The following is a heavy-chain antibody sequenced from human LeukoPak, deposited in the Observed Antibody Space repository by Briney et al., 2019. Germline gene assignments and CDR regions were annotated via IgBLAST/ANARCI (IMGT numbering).Heavy chain of an antibody. CDR1: GFSVSTNY. J-gene: IGHJ4*02. Sequence: GGSLRLSCAASGFSVSTNYVTWVRQPPGKGLEWVSVIYTDGSTYYADSVKGRFTISRDNSKNTLYLQMSSLRAEDTAVYYCTDAVAGWGQGTLVTVS. D-gene: IGHD4-23*01. CDR2: IYTDGST. V-gene: IGHV3-53*05. CDR3: TDAVAG.